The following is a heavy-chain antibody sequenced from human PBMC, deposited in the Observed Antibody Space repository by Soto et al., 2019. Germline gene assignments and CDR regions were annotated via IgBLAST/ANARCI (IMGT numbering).Heavy chain of an antibody. J-gene: IGHJ5*02. CDR1: GGSFSGYY. D-gene: IGHD2-15*01. Sequence: QLQLQQWGAGLLKPSETLSLTSAVYGGSFSGYYWSWIRQHPGKGLEWIGEINHSGSTNYNPSLKSRVTISVDTSKNQFSLKLSSVTAADAAVYYCARVSPRLALVVVVAVSWFDPWGQGTLVTVSS. CDR2: INHSGST. V-gene: IGHV4-34*01. CDR3: ARVSPRLALVVVVAVSWFDP.